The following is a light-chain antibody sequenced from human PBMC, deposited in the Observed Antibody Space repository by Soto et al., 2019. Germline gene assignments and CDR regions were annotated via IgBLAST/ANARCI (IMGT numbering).Light chain of an antibody. CDR2: GAS. V-gene: IGKV3-20*01. Sequence: LFARSTGSLSSSPGELATLSCRATQSVSSNYLAWYQQKSGQAPRLLIYGASSRATGIPDRFSGGGSGTDFTLTITRLEPEDFAVYFCLQYGGLPRTFGQGTKVDIK. CDR3: LQYGGLPRT. J-gene: IGKJ1*01. CDR1: QSVSSNY.